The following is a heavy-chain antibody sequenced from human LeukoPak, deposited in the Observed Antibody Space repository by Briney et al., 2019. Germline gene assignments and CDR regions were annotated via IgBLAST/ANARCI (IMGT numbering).Heavy chain of an antibody. D-gene: IGHD6-13*01. Sequence: GGSLRLSCAASGFTFSSYAMHWVRQAPGKGLEWVAVISYDGSNKYYADSVKGRFTISRDNSKNTLYLQMNSLRAEDTAVYYCARGGYRSSWYYFDYWGQGTLVTVSS. CDR2: ISYDGSNK. CDR1: GFTFSSYA. CDR3: ARGGYRSSWYYFDY. J-gene: IGHJ4*02. V-gene: IGHV3-30*04.